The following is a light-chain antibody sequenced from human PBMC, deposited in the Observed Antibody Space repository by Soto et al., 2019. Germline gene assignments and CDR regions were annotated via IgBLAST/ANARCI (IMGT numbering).Light chain of an antibody. J-gene: IGLJ1*01. CDR2: EVS. V-gene: IGLV2-8*01. CDR1: SSDVGGYNY. Sequence: QSVLTQPPSASGSPGQTVTISCTGTSSDVGGYNYVSWYQQHPGTAPKLMIYEVSKRPSGVPDRFSGSKSGNTASLTVSGLQAEDEAYYYCSSYAGTPYVFGTGTKLTVL. CDR3: SSYAGTPYV.